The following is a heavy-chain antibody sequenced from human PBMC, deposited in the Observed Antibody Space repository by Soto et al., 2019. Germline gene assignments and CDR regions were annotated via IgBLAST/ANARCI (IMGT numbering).Heavy chain of an antibody. CDR2: INTDGSDT. D-gene: IGHD6-19*01. CDR3: VRGSPLGAF. V-gene: IGHV3-74*01. CDR1: GFTFSSYW. J-gene: IGHJ4*02. Sequence: HPGGSLRLSCAASGFTFSSYWMHWVRQAPGKGLVWVSRINTDGSDTKYADSVKGRFIVSRDNAKNTLYLQMNSLRADDTAVYFCVRGSPLGAFWGQGALVTVSS.